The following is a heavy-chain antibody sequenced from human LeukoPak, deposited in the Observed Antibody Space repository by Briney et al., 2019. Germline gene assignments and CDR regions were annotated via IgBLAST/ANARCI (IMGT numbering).Heavy chain of an antibody. D-gene: IGHD2-2*01. CDR1: GAAISSSDYY. CDR2: VYHSGST. V-gene: IGHV4-39*07. CDR3: VRLGVVGLDQNWLDP. Sequence: SETLSLTCTVSGAAISSSDYYWGWVRQPPGKGLEWIGSVYHSGSTYYSPSLKSRGTISVDPSKNQFSLKLTSVTAADTAVYYCVRLGVVGLDQNWLDPWGQGTLVTVSS. J-gene: IGHJ5*02.